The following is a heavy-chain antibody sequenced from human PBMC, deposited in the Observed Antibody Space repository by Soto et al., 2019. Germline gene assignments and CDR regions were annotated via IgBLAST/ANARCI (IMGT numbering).Heavy chain of an antibody. J-gene: IGHJ6*02. CDR3: ARDQRGYSYGWGWYYYYGMDV. V-gene: IGHV1-69*13. D-gene: IGHD5-18*01. Sequence: SVKVSCKASGGTFSSYAISWVRQAPGQGLEWMGGIIPIFGTANYAQKFQGRVTITADESTSTAYMELSSLTSEDTAVYYCARDQRGYSYGWGWYYYYGMDVWGQGTTVTVSS. CDR1: GGTFSSYA. CDR2: IIPIFGTA.